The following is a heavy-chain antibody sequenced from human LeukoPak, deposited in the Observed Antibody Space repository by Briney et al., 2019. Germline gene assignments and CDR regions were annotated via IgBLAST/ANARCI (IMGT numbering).Heavy chain of an antibody. CDR3: ASNILRYFDWSRY. J-gene: IGHJ4*02. CDR2: IYPSDSET. Sequence: GESLKISRKASGYTFPTYWIGWVRPMPGKGLEWMGIIYPSDSETRYSPSFQGQVTISADKSISTAYLQWSSLKASDTAMYYCASNILRYFDWSRYWGQGTLVTVSS. D-gene: IGHD3-9*01. V-gene: IGHV5-51*01. CDR1: GYTFPTYW.